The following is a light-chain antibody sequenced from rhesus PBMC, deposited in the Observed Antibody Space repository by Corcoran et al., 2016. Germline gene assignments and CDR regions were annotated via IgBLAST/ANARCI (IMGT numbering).Light chain of an antibody. CDR3: PQRNSYPLT. CDR1: QGISSY. J-gene: IGKJ4*01. V-gene: IGKV1-38*01. Sequence: DIQLTQSPSSLSASVGDRVTITCRASQGISSYLAWYQQQSGKAPKLLIYDASNLQSGVPSRFSGSGSGTEFTLTISSLQPEDFATYYCPQRNSYPLTFGGGTKVEIK. CDR2: DAS.